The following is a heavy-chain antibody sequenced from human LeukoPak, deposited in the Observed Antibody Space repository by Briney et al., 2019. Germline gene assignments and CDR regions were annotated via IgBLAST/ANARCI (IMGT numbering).Heavy chain of an antibody. V-gene: IGHV5-51*01. J-gene: IGHJ6*03. Sequence: GESLKISCKGSGYSFTSYWIGWVRQMPGKGLEWVGIIYPGDSDTRYSPSFQGQVTISADKSISTAYLQWSSLKASDTAMYYCARLFFDYYDSTDYYYYMDVWGKGTTVTVSS. D-gene: IGHD3-22*01. CDR3: ARLFFDYYDSTDYYYYMDV. CDR2: IYPGDSDT. CDR1: GYSFTSYW.